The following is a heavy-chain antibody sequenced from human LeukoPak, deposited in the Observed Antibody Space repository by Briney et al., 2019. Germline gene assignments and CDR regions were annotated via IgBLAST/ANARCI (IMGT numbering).Heavy chain of an antibody. D-gene: IGHD5-12*01. V-gene: IGHV3-7*01. CDR3: AGRYSGYDPFDY. Sequence: PGGSLRLSCASSGFTFSSYWMSWVRQAPGKGLEGVANINQDGREKYYVDSVKGRFTISLDNAKNSLYLQMNRLRAEETAVYYCAGRYSGYDPFDYWGQGTLVTVSS. CDR2: INQDGREK. CDR1: GFTFSSYW. J-gene: IGHJ4*02.